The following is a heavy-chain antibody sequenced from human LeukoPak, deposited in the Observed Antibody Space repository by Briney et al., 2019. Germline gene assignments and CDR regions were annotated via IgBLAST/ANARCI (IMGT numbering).Heavy chain of an antibody. V-gene: IGHV3-15*01. CDR2: IRSITDGGTT. CDR3: ATDPSARVTTIDPPL. J-gene: IGHJ4*02. CDR1: GFTFNNAW. Sequence: PGGSLRLSCAASGFTFNNAWMSWVRQAPGRGLEWVGRIRSITDGGTTDYAAPVKGRFTISRDDSKNTLYLQMNSLRTEDTAVYYCATDPSARVTTIDPPLWGQGTLVTVSS. D-gene: IGHD5-12*01.